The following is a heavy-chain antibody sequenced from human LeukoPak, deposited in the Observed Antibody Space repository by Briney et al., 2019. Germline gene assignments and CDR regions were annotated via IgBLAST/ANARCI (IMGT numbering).Heavy chain of an antibody. J-gene: IGHJ3*02. CDR2: IGRDGSRR. Sequence: AGGSLRLSCTASGFTFTSYGMHWVRQAPGKGLEWVAVIGRDGSRRYYADSVKGRFIISRDNAKNTLSLQMDTLTAEDTAVYSCARDDDYDGNGLDIWGHGTMVTVSS. CDR3: ARDDDYDGNGLDI. D-gene: IGHD3-16*01. CDR1: GFTFTSYG. V-gene: IGHV3-33*08.